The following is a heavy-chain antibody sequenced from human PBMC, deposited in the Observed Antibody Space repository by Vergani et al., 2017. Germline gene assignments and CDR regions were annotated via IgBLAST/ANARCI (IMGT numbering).Heavy chain of an antibody. J-gene: IGHJ4*02. D-gene: IGHD1-26*01. CDR3: ARRYGRESSGSKYFDY. CDR1: GYSFTNYW. Sequence: EVQLVQSGAEVKKPGESLHISCQISGYSFTNYWIGWVLQMPGKGLEWMGIIHPADSDTRYSPSFQGQVTISVDKSISTAYLQRSSLRASDSAMYYCARRYGRESSGSKYFDYWGQGTLVTVSS. V-gene: IGHV5-51*01. CDR2: IHPADSDT.